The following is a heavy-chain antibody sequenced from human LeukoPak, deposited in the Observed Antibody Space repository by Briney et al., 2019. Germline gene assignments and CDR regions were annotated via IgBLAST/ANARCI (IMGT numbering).Heavy chain of an antibody. CDR1: GGSISSYY. CDR3: ARDLGVMVRAFDI. Sequence: SETLSLTCTVSGGSISSYYWSWIRQPPGKRLEWIGYIYYSGSTSYNPSLKSRVTISVDTSKNQISLKLGSVTAADTAVYYCARDLGVMVRAFDIWGQGTMVTVSS. J-gene: IGHJ3*02. V-gene: IGHV4-59*01. CDR2: IYYSGST. D-gene: IGHD5-18*01.